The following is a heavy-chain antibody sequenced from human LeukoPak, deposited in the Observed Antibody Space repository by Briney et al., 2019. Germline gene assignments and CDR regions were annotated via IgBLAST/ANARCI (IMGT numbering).Heavy chain of an antibody. Sequence: ASVKVSCKASGYTFTNSDINWVRQATRQGLEWMGWMNPNSGDSGNIQKFQGRVTMTRDTSINTAYMELSSLRSEDTAVYYCARSSPSGRNFDYWGQGTLVTVSS. J-gene: IGHJ4*02. D-gene: IGHD3-10*01. CDR1: GYTFTNSD. CDR2: MNPNSGDS. CDR3: ARSSPSGRNFDY. V-gene: IGHV1-8*01.